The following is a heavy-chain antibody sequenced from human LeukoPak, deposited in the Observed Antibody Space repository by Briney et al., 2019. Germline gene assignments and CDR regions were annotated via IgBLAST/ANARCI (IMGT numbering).Heavy chain of an antibody. Sequence: PGGSLRLSCAASGFTFSAYSMNWVRQAPGQGLEWVSSISSLHNYTYYADSVKGRCSISRDNAKNSLFLQLNSLRADDTAVYYCARKIGVSYAFDMWGQGTMVAVSS. CDR2: ISSLHNYT. CDR3: ARKIGVSYAFDM. V-gene: IGHV3-21*01. D-gene: IGHD2/OR15-2a*01. CDR1: GFTFSAYS. J-gene: IGHJ3*02.